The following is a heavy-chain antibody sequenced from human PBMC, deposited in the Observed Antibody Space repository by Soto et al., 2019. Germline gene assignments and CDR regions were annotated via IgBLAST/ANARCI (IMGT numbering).Heavy chain of an antibody. J-gene: IGHJ1*01. D-gene: IGHD3-3*01. Sequence: QVQLVESGGGVVQPGRSLRLSCAASGFTFSSYGTHWVRQAPGKGLEWVAVISYDGSHKYYADSVRGRFTISRDNSKNALYLQVNSLRAEDTAVFYCGKELSEWEVLGLQHWGQGTLVIVSS. CDR2: ISYDGSHK. V-gene: IGHV3-30*18. CDR1: GFTFSSYG. CDR3: GKELSEWEVLGLQH.